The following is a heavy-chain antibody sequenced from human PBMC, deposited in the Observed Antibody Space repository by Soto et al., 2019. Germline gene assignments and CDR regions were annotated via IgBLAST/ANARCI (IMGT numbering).Heavy chain of an antibody. CDR3: AIGLSFFGVVTYGYYFDY. Sequence: SETLSLTCTVSGGSISSGGYYWSWIRQHPGKGLEWIGYIYYSGSTYYNPSLKSRVTISVDTSKNQFSLKLSSVTAADTAVYYCAIGLSFFGVVTYGYYFDYWGQGTLVTVSS. CDR1: GGSISSGGYY. D-gene: IGHD3-3*01. V-gene: IGHV4-31*03. J-gene: IGHJ4*02. CDR2: IYYSGST.